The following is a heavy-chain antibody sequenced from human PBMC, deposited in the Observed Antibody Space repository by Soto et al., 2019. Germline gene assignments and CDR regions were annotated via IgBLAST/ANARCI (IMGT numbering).Heavy chain of an antibody. D-gene: IGHD6-6*01. Sequence: ASVKVSCKASGGTFSSYAISWVRQAPGQGLEWMGGIIPIFGTANYAQKFQGRVTITADESTSTAYMELSSLRSEDTAVYYCARALYSSSSYYYGMDVWGQGTTVTVSS. CDR2: IIPIFGTA. J-gene: IGHJ6*02. CDR3: ARALYSSSSYYYGMDV. CDR1: GGTFSSYA. V-gene: IGHV1-69*13.